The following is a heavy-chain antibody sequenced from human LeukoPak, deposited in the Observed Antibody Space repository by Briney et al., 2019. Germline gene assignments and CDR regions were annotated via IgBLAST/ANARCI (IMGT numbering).Heavy chain of an antibody. CDR3: AKGGWLEY. J-gene: IGHJ4*02. D-gene: IGHD5-24*01. CDR1: GFTFINYG. Sequence: QPGGSLRLSCEASGFTFINYGMSWVRHAPRKGLEWVSGISVSGGNTSYAQSAKGRFTISRDDSKNTRCLQMNSLRADDTAVYYCAKGGWLEYWGQETLVTVSS. CDR2: ISVSGGNT. V-gene: IGHV3-23*01.